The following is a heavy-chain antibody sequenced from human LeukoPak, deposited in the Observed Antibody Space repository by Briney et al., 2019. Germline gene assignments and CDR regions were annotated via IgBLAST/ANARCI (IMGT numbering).Heavy chain of an antibody. CDR2: INPSGGST. D-gene: IGHD2-2*02. CDR3: ARGYCSSTSCYMEEYYFDY. V-gene: IGHV1-46*01. Sequence: VASVKVSCKASGYTFTGYYMHWVRQAPGQGLEWMGIINPSGGSTSYAQKFQGRVTMTRVMSTSTVYMELSSLRSEDTAVYYCARGYCSSTSCYMEEYYFDYWGQGTLVTVSS. CDR1: GYTFTGYY. J-gene: IGHJ4*02.